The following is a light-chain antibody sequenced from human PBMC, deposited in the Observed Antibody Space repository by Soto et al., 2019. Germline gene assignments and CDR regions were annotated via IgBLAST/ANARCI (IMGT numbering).Light chain of an antibody. J-gene: IGKJ1*01. Sequence: EIVMTQSPTILSVSPVERPTLSCRSSQSVSSNLACYQQKPGQPPRLLMYGVYTRAPGTPARFSGSGSGTEFTRTISSLQSEDSAVYYCQQYGKWPPRTLGQGTKVEL. CDR3: QQYGKWPPRT. V-gene: IGKV3D-15*01. CDR2: GVY. CDR1: QSVSSN.